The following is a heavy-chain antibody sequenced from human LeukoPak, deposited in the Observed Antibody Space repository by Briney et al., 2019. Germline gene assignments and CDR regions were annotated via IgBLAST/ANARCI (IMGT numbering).Heavy chain of an antibody. V-gene: IGHV1-2*02. Sequence: GASVKVSCRASGYTFTSYYMHWVRQAPGQGLEWMGWINPNSGGTNYAQKFQGRVTMTRDTSISTAYMELSRLRSDDTAVYYCARDSFFSAGSYYRGGFDPWGQGTLVTVSS. J-gene: IGHJ5*02. CDR1: GYTFTSYY. CDR2: INPNSGGT. CDR3: ARDSFFSAGSYYRGGFDP. D-gene: IGHD3-10*01.